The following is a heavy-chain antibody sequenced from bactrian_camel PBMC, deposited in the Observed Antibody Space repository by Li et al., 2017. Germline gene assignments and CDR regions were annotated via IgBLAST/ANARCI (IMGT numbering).Heavy chain of an antibody. J-gene: IGHJ4*01. CDR2: WFSVDGSI. D-gene: IGHD5*01. CDR1: GYC. CDR3: AATTGLTGWIHDSYNYVY. V-gene: IGHV3S1*01. Sequence: QVQLAESGGGSVQTGGSLRLSCVGSGYCMGWFRQASGNERERVATWFSVDGSISYADSVKGRSTISQDNAKNMVYLQVNSLKAEDTAMYYCAATTGLTGWIHDSYNYVYWGQGTQVTVS.